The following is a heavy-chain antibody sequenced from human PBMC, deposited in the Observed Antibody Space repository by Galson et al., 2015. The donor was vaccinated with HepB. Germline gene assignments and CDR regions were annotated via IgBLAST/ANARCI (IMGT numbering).Heavy chain of an antibody. V-gene: IGHV3-30*18. J-gene: IGHJ6*03. CDR2: ILYDGSNQ. CDR1: GFTFSSYG. Sequence: SLRLSCAASGFTFSSYGMHWVRQAPGEGLEWVAVILYDGSNQYFADSAKGRFIISRDNSKNTLYLQMNSLRAADTAVYYCAKAGGSSSGLYYYMDVWGKGTTVTVSS. D-gene: IGHD6-6*01. CDR3: AKAGGSSSGLYYYMDV.